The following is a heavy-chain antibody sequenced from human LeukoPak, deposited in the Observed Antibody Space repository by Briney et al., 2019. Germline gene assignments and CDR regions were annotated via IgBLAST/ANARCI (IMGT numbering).Heavy chain of an antibody. CDR2: ISSSGSTI. CDR1: GFTFSSYE. V-gene: IGHV3-48*03. Sequence: GGSLRLSCAASGFTFSSYEMNWVRQAPGKGLEWVSYISSSGSTIYYADSVKGRFTISRDNAKNSLYLQMNSLRAEDTAVYYCARDGFSLDSSGSEGGFDIWGQGTMVTVSS. D-gene: IGHD3-22*01. J-gene: IGHJ3*02. CDR3: ARDGFSLDSSGSEGGFDI.